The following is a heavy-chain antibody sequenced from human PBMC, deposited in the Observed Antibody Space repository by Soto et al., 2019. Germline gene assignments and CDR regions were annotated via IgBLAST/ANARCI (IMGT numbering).Heavy chain of an antibody. CDR2: IIPIFGTA. D-gene: IGHD6-19*01. CDR3: ARMCSSGTLCFQH. V-gene: IGHV1-69*13. CDR1: GGTFSSYA. J-gene: IGHJ1*01. Sequence: GASVKVSCKASGGTFSSYAISWVRQAPGQGLEWMGGIIPIFGTANYAQEFQGRVTITADESTSTAYMELRSLRSDDTAVYYCARMCSSGTLCFQHWGQGTQVTVSS.